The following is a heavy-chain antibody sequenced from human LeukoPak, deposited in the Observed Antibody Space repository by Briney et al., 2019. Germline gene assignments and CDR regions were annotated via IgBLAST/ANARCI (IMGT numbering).Heavy chain of an antibody. CDR1: GFTFTTYW. J-gene: IGHJ6*03. V-gene: IGHV3-7*01. Sequence: GGSLRLSCAASGFTFTTYWMSWVRQAPGKGLEWVANIKQDGTERYYVDSVKGRFTISRDNAKNSLYLQMNSLRAEDTAVYYCAKEGYNWNDGRYMDVWGKGTTVTVSS. CDR2: IKQDGTER. CDR3: AKEGYNWNDGRYMDV. D-gene: IGHD1-1*01.